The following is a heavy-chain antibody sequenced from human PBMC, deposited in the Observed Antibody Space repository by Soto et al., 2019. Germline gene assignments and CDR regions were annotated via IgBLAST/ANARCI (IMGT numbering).Heavy chain of an antibody. J-gene: IGHJ3*02. V-gene: IGHV3-74*01. CDR1: GFTFSSYW. CDR2: INSDGSST. CDR3: VKGVDAFDI. D-gene: IGHD3-16*01. Sequence: GGSLRLSCAASGFTFSSYWMHWVRQAPGKGLVWVSRINSDGSSTSYADSVKGRLTISRDNAKNTLYLQMNSLRAEDTAVYYCVKGVDAFDIWGQGTMVTVSS.